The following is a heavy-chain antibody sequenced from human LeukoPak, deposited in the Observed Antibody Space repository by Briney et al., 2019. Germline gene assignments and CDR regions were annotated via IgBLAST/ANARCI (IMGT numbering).Heavy chain of an antibody. V-gene: IGHV1-18*01. CDR3: ARASHGIAAASWFDP. CDR1: GYTFTSYG. D-gene: IGHD6-13*01. J-gene: IGHJ5*02. CDR2: ISAYNGNT. Sequence: AASVKVSCKASGYTFTSYGISWVRQAPGQGLEWMGWISAYNGNTNYAQKLQGRVTMTTDTSTSTAYMELRSPGSDDTAVYYCARASHGIAAASWFDPWGQGTLVTVSS.